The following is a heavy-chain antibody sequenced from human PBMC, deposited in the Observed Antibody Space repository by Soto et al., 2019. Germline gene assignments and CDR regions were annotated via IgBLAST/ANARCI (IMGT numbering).Heavy chain of an antibody. CDR1: GFTFSSYA. D-gene: IGHD3-10*01. J-gene: IGHJ1*01. CDR3: AKSGRAEYFQH. Sequence: GGSLRLSCAASGFTFSSYAMSWVRQAPGKGLEWVSAISGSGGSTYHADSVKGRFTISRDNSKNTLYLQMNSLRAEDTAVYYCAKSGRAEYFQHWGQGTLVTVSS. CDR2: ISGSGGST. V-gene: IGHV3-23*01.